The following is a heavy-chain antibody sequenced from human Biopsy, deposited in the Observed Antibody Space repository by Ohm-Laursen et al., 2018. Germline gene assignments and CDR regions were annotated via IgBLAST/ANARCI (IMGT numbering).Heavy chain of an antibody. CDR1: GFIFGDFG. CDR2: IWHDGSEK. D-gene: IGHD2-15*01. J-gene: IGHJ4*02. CDR3: VSEVVGDTDH. V-gene: IGHV3-33*01. Sequence: SLRLSCTASGFIFGDFGMHWVRQAPGKRPEWVAVIWHDGSEKYYAGSVKGRFSISRDNSKNTPNLQMNSLRVEDTAIYYCVSEVVGDTDHWGQGTLVTVSS.